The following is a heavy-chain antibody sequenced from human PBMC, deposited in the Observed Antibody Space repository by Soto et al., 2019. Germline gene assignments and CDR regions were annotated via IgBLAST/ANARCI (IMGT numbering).Heavy chain of an antibody. J-gene: IGHJ6*02. CDR1: GGSFSGYY. CDR2: INHSGST. V-gene: IGHV4-34*01. CDR3: ARLVATIFYYGMDV. D-gene: IGHD5-12*01. Sequence: PSETLSLTCAVYGGSFSGYYWSWIRQPPGKGLEWIGEINHSGSTNYNPSLKSRVTISEDTSKNQFSLKLSSVTAADTAVYYCARLVATIFYYGMDVWGQGTTVPVPS.